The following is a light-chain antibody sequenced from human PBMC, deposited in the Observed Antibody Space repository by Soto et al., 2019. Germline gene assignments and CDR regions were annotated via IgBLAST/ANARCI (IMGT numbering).Light chain of an antibody. Sequence: QSVLTQPPSVSAAPGQTVTISCSGSSSNIGSNYVSWYQHLPGAAPKLLIYDNDKRSSGIPDRFSGSKSGTSATLDITGLQTGDEADYYCGTWDTTLSGVFGTGTKVTVL. CDR3: GTWDTTLSGV. CDR2: DND. J-gene: IGLJ1*01. V-gene: IGLV1-51*01. CDR1: SSNIGSNY.